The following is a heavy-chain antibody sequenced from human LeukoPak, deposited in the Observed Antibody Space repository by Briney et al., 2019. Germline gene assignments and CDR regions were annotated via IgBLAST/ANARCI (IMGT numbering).Heavy chain of an antibody. V-gene: IGHV1-46*01. CDR3: ASRRHQYDAFDI. CDR1: GYTFTSYY. J-gene: IGHJ3*02. CDR2: INPSGGST. Sequence: ASVKVSCKASGYTFTSYYMHWVRQAPGQGLEWMGIINPSGGSTSYAQKFQGRVTMTRDTSTSTVYMELSSLRSEDTAVYCCASRRHQYDAFDIWGQGTMVTVSS.